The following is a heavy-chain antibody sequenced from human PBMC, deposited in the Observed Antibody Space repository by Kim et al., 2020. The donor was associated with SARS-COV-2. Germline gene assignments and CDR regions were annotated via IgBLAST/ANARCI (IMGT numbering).Heavy chain of an antibody. CDR3: ARDRGYCSGGSCYLVYLPDY. J-gene: IGHJ4*02. CDR2: IWYDGSNK. CDR1: GFTFSSYG. Sequence: GGSLRLSCAASGFTFSSYGMHWVRQAPGKGLEWVAVIWYDGSNKYYADSVKGRFTISRDNSKNTLYLQMNSLRAEDTAVYYCARDRGYCSGGSCYLVYLPDYWGQGTLVTVSS. D-gene: IGHD2-15*01. V-gene: IGHV3-33*01.